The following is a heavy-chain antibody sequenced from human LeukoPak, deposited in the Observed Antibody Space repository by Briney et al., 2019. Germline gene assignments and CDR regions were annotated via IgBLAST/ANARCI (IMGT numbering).Heavy chain of an antibody. CDR1: GFTFSSYS. CDR2: ISSSSSYI. D-gene: IGHD1-14*01. V-gene: IGHV3-21*01. J-gene: IGHJ3*02. Sequence: GGSLRLSCAASGFTFSSYSMNWVRQAPGKGLEWVSSISSSSSYIYYADSVKGRFTISRDNAKNSLYLQMNSLRAEDTAVYYCARGPNRVASDAFDIWGQGTMVTVSS. CDR3: ARGPNRVASDAFDI.